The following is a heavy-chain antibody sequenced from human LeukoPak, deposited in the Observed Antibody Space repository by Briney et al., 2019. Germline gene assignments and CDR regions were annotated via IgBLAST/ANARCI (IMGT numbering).Heavy chain of an antibody. V-gene: IGHV3-48*03. CDR1: GFTFSSYE. CDR3: ASISVDQLLSPFGDY. J-gene: IGHJ4*02. CDR2: ISSSGSTI. D-gene: IGHD2-2*01. Sequence: PGRSLRLSCAASGFTFSSYEMNWVRQAPGKGLEWVSYISSSGSTIYYADSVKGRFTISRDNAKNSLYLQMNSLRAEDTAVYYCASISVDQLLSPFGDYWGQGTLVTVSS.